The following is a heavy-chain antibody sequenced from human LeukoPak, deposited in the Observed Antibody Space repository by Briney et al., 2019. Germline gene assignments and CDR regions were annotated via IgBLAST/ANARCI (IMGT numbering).Heavy chain of an antibody. D-gene: IGHD6-19*01. CDR2: IYSGGST. Sequence: GGSLRLSCAASGFTVSSNYMSWVRQAPGKGLEWVSVIYSGGSTYYADSVKGRFTISRDNSKNTLYLQMNSLRAEDTAVYYCAREDHIAVAGSFDYWGQGTLVTVSS. J-gene: IGHJ4*02. CDR1: GFTVSSNY. V-gene: IGHV3-66*01. CDR3: AREDHIAVAGSFDY.